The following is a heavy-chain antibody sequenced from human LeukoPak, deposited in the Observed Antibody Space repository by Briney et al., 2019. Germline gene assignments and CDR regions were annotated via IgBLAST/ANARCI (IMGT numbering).Heavy chain of an antibody. CDR2: ISSSSSTI. Sequence: GGSLRLSCAASGFTFSSYSMNWVRQAPGKGLEWVSYISSSSSTIYYADSVKGRFTISGDNAKNSLYLQMNSLRAEDTAVYYCARDTTMVRGLAVHAFDIWGQGTMVTVSS. D-gene: IGHD3-10*01. CDR1: GFTFSSYS. V-gene: IGHV3-48*04. J-gene: IGHJ3*02. CDR3: ARDTTMVRGLAVHAFDI.